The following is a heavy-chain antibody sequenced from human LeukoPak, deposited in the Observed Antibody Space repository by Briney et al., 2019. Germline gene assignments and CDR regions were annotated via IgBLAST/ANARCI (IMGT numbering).Heavy chain of an antibody. J-gene: IGHJ6*03. D-gene: IGHD6-13*01. Sequence: SETLSLTCTVSGGSISGYYWSWIRQPAGKGLEWIGRIYTSGSTNYNPSLKSRVTISVDTSKNQFSLKLSSVTAADTAVYYCAREQQLVPPYYYYYMDVWGKGTTVTVSS. CDR2: IYTSGST. CDR3: AREQQLVPPYYYYYMDV. V-gene: IGHV4-4*07. CDR1: GGSISGYY.